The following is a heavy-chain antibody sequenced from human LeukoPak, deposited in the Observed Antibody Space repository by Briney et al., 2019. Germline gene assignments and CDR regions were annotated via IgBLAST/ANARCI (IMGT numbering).Heavy chain of an antibody. CDR1: GFTFDDYA. J-gene: IGHJ4*02. CDR3: AKAHSSGWTYYFDY. D-gene: IGHD6-19*01. CDR2: ISWNSGSI. Sequence: GGSLRLSCAASGFTFDDYAMHWVRQAPGKGLEWVSGISWNSGSIGYADSVKGRFTISRDNAKNSLYLQMNSLRAEDTALYYCAKAHSSGWTYYFDYWGQGTLVTVSS. V-gene: IGHV3-9*01.